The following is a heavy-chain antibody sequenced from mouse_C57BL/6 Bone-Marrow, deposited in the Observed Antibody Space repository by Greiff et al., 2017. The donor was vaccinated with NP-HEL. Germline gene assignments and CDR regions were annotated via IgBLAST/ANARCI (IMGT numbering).Heavy chain of an antibody. D-gene: IGHD1-1*01. J-gene: IGHJ1*03. CDR2: IYWDDDK. CDR3: ARRGSTTVVEKGYFDV. Sequence: QVTLKESGPGILQSSQTLSLTCSFSGFSLSTSGMGVSWIRQPSGKGLEWLAHIYWDDDKRYNPSLKSRLTISKDTSRNQVFLKITSVDTADTATYYCARRGSTTVVEKGYFDVWGTGTTVTVSS. CDR1: GFSLSTSGMG. V-gene: IGHV8-12*01.